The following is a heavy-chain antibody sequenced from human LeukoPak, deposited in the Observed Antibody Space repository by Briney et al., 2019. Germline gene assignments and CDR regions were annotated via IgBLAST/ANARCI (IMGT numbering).Heavy chain of an antibody. Sequence: SETLSLTCTVSGGSISSYYWSWIRQPPGKGLEWIGYIYYSESTNYNPSLKSRVTISVDTSKNQFSLKLSSVTAADTAVYYCARQVATKGEWAFDVWGQGTMVTVSS. V-gene: IGHV4-59*08. CDR1: GGSISSYY. D-gene: IGHD5-12*01. CDR2: IYYSEST. CDR3: ARQVATKGEWAFDV. J-gene: IGHJ3*01.